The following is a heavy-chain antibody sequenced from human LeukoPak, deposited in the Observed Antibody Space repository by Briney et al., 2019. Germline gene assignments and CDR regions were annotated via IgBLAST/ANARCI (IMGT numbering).Heavy chain of an antibody. CDR3: ARGLGDYSSFDY. V-gene: IGHV1-3*03. CDR1: GYTFTSYA. Sequence: ASVKVSCKASGYTFTSYAMHWVRQAPGQRLEWMGWINAGNGNTKYSQEFQGRVTITRDTSASTAYMELSSLRSEDMAVYYCARGLGDYSSFDYWGQGTLVTVSS. CDR2: INAGNGNT. D-gene: IGHD6-13*01. J-gene: IGHJ4*02.